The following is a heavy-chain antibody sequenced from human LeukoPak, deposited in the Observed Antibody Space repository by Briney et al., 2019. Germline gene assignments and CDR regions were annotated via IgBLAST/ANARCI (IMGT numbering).Heavy chain of an antibody. J-gene: IGHJ4*02. CDR1: GGSFSSCTKH. D-gene: IGHD1-26*01. CDR2: IHYSGST. CDR3: PGRVGASTWTWMHF. Sequence: PWETLTLNCTASGGSFSSCTKHWGCDPPAPGQGLGWIGNIHYSGSTYYNPSLKTPVTITVDTSKNQFSLQLSSVTAADTAVYYSPGRVGASTWTWMHFWGQGTLVTVSS. V-gene: IGHV4-39*01.